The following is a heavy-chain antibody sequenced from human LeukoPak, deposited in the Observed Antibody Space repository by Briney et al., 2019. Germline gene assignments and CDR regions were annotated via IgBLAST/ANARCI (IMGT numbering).Heavy chain of an antibody. V-gene: IGHV3-15*01. D-gene: IGHD2-15*01. CDR1: GFTFSNAW. Sequence: GGSLRLSCAASGFTFSNAWMSWVRQAPGKGLEWVGRIKSKTDGGTTDYAAPVKGRFTISRDDSKNTLYLQMNSLKTEDTAVYYCTTTSQGVAVVDATLAVSMDVWGQGTTVTVSS. CDR3: TTTSQGVAVVDATLAVSMDV. J-gene: IGHJ6*02. CDR2: IKSKTDGGTT.